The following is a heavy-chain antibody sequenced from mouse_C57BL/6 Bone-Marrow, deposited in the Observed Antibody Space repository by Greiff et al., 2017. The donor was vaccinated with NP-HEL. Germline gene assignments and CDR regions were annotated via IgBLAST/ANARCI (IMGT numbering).Heavy chain of an antibody. J-gene: IGHJ2*01. CDR1: GYTFTGYW. D-gene: IGHD4-1*01. V-gene: IGHV1-9*01. Sequence: VQLQQSGAELMKPGASVKLSCKATGYTFTGYWIEWVKQRPGHGLEWIGEILPGSGSTNYNEKFKGKATFTADTSSNTAYMQLSSLTTEDSAIYYWAKISPNWDGGGFDYWGQGTTLTVSS. CDR2: ILPGSGST. CDR3: AKISPNWDGGGFDY.